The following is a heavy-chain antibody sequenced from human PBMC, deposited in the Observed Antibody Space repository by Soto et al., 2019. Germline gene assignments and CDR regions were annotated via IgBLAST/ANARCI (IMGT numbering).Heavy chain of an antibody. V-gene: IGHV3-21*01. CDR3: ATEQLSILNYDS. J-gene: IGHJ4*02. Sequence: GGSLRLSCAASGFTFSSYSMTWVRQAPGKGLEWVSTISSSSAYIYYADSVKGRFTISRDNAKNSLFLQMNSLRAEDTAVYYCATEQLSILNYDSRGQGTLVTVSA. D-gene: IGHD3-22*01. CDR1: GFTFSSYS. CDR2: ISSSSAYI.